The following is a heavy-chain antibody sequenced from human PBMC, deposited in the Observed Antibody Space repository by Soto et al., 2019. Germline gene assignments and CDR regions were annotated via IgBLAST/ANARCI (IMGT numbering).Heavy chain of an antibody. CDR2: IIPIFGTA. D-gene: IGHD6-13*01. CDR3: ARSWAQGAAAGPDY. Sequence: GASVKVSCKASGGTFSSYAISWVRQAPGQGLEWMGGIIPIFGTANYAQKFQGRVTITADESTSTAYMELSSLRSEDTAVYYCARSWAQGAAAGPDYWGQGTLVIVSS. V-gene: IGHV1-69*13. J-gene: IGHJ4*02. CDR1: GGTFSSYA.